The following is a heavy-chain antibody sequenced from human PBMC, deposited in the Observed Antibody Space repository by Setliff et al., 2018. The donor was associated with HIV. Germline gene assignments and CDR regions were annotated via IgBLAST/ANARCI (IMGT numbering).Heavy chain of an antibody. CDR3: ARYERDGYYDSSGYSSYYFDY. V-gene: IGHV1-69*02. Sequence: ASVKVSCKASGGTFSSYTISWVRQAPGQGLEWMGRIIPILGIANYSQKFQGRVTITADKSTSTAYMELSSLRSEDTAVYYCARYERDGYYDSSGYSSYYFDYWGQGTLVTVSS. CDR2: IIPILGIA. J-gene: IGHJ4*02. CDR1: GGTFSSYT. D-gene: IGHD3-22*01.